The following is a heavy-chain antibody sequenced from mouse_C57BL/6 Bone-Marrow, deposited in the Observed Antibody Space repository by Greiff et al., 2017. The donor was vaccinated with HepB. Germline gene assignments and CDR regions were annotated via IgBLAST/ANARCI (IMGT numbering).Heavy chain of an antibody. CDR2: IDPSDSYT. Sequence: QVQLQQPGAELVMPGASVKLSCKASGYTFTSYWMHWVKQRPGQGLEWIGEIDPSDSYTNYNQKFKGKSTLTVDKSSSTAYMQLSSLTSEDSAVYYCARLVNWDGYFDVWGTGTTVTVSS. CDR3: ARLVNWDGYFDV. D-gene: IGHD4-1*01. J-gene: IGHJ1*03. V-gene: IGHV1-69*01. CDR1: GYTFTSYW.